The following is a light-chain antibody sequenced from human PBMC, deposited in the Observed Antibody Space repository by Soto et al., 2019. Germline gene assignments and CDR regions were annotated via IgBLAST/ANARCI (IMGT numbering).Light chain of an antibody. V-gene: IGKV3-11*01. CDR3: QQRSVWPIT. CDR1: QSVSSN. J-gene: IGKJ5*01. Sequence: EIVMTQSPATLSVSPGERATLSCRASQSVSSNLAWYQQKPGQAPRLLIYDASNRATGIPARFSGSGSGTDFTLTISGLEPEDFAVYYCQQRSVWPITFGQGTRLEIK. CDR2: DAS.